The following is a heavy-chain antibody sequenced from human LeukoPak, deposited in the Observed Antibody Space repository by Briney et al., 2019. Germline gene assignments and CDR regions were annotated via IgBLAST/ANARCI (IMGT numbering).Heavy chain of an antibody. Sequence: QPGGSLRLSCAASGFTFTSYAMSWVRQAPGKGLEGVSDINDNGGSTFYADSVKGRCTISRDNSKNTLYMQMNSLRAEDTAVYYCAKKLGRSPGDFFDYWGQGTLVTVSS. CDR2: INDNGGST. D-gene: IGHD3-10*01. CDR3: AKKLGRSPGDFFDY. J-gene: IGHJ4*02. CDR1: GFTFTSYA. V-gene: IGHV3-23*01.